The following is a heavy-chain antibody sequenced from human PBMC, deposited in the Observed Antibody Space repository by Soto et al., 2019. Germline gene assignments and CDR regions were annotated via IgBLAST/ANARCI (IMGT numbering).Heavy chain of an antibody. D-gene: IGHD5-18*01. CDR3: AKMTSDSYGRNYGMDV. Sequence: LRLSCAGSGFPFSSYAMSWVRQAPEKGLEWVSALSDSGVSPYYADSVKGRFTISRDNSKNTSYLQMDSLRVEDTALYYCAKMTSDSYGRNYGMDVWGQGTTVTVSS. CDR2: LSDSGVSP. V-gene: IGHV3-23*01. CDR1: GFPFSSYA. J-gene: IGHJ6*02.